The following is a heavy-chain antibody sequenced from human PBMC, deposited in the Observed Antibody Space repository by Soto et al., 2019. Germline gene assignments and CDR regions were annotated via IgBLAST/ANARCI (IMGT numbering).Heavy chain of an antibody. D-gene: IGHD3-3*01. CDR2: MNPNSGNT. J-gene: IGHJ6*02. V-gene: IGHV1-8*01. CDR1: GYTFTSYD. CDR3: ARVITINYYYYGMDV. Sequence: QVQLVQSGAEVKKPGASVKVSCKASGYTFTSYDINWVRQATGQGLEWMGWMNPNSGNTGYAQKFQGRVTMTRNTSISTAYMELSSLISEDTAVYYCARVITINYYYYGMDVWGQGTTVTVSS.